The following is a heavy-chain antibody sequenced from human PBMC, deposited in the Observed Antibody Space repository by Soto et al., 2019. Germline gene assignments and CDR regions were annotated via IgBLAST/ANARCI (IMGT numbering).Heavy chain of an antibody. CDR3: ARSYGDNRGYYYGMDV. CDR2: IYYSGST. V-gene: IGHV4-59*08. J-gene: IGHJ6*02. CDR1: GGSISIYY. Sequence: SDTLSLTCAVSGGSISIYYWSWIRQPPGKGLEWIGYIYYSGSTNYNPSLKSRVTISVDTSKNQFSLKLSSVTAADTAVYYCARSYGDNRGYYYGMDVWGQGTTVTVSS. D-gene: IGHD4-17*01.